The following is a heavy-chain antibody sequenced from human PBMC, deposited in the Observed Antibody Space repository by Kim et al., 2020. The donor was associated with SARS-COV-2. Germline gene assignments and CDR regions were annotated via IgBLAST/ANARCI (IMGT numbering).Heavy chain of an antibody. J-gene: IGHJ4*02. V-gene: IGHV3-43*01. Sequence: ADSVKGRFTISRDNSKNSLYLQMNSLRTEDTALYYCAKGRGSGWSATLDYWGQGTLVTVSS. D-gene: IGHD6-19*01. CDR3: AKGRGSGWSATLDY.